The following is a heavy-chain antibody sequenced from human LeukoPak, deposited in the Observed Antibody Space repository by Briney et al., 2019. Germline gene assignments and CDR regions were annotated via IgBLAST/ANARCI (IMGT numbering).Heavy chain of an antibody. J-gene: IGHJ4*02. CDR3: ARDYCSSTSCYRYFDY. V-gene: IGHV1-18*01. D-gene: IGHD2-2*01. Sequence: GASVKVSCKASGYTFTSYGISWVRQAPGQGLEWMGWISAYNGNTNYAQKLQGRVTMTTDTSTSTAYMELRSLRSGDTAVYYCARDYCSSTSCYRYFDYWGQGTLVTVSS. CDR1: GYTFTSYG. CDR2: ISAYNGNT.